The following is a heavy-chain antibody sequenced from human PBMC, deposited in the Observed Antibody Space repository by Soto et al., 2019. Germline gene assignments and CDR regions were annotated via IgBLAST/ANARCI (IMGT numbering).Heavy chain of an antibody. CDR3: ARDPALGGPFDY. CDR2: FDPEDGET. J-gene: IGHJ4*02. CDR1: GYTLTELS. V-gene: IGHV1-24*01. D-gene: IGHD3-16*01. Sequence: ASVKVSCKVSGYTLTELSMHWVRQAPGKGLEWMGGFDPEDGETIYAQKFQGRVTMTEDTSTDTAYMELSSLRYDDTAVYYCARDPALGGPFDYWGQGTLVTVSS.